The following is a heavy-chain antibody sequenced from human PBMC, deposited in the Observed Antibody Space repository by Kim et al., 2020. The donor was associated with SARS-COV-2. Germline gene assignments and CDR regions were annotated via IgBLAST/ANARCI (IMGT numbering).Heavy chain of an antibody. V-gene: IGHV3-30-3*01. Sequence: GGSLRLSCAASGFSFSSYAMHWVRQAPGKGLEWVAVISYDGSNKYYADSVKGRFTISRDNSKNTLYLQMNSLRAEDTAVYYCANPLEFGEIDWGQGTLVTVSS. CDR2: ISYDGSNK. CDR1: GFSFSSYA. D-gene: IGHD3-10*01. CDR3: ANPLEFGEID. J-gene: IGHJ4*02.